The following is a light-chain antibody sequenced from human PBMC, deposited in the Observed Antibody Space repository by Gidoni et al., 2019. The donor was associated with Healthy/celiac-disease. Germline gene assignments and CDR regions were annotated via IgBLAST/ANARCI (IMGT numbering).Light chain of an antibody. Sequence: GDRVTITCRASQSISSWLAWYQQKPGKAPKLLIYVASSLESGVPSRFSGSGSGTELPLTISILQPDDFATYYCQQYNSYSPAFGQGTKVEIK. V-gene: IGKV1-5*01. J-gene: IGKJ1*01. CDR3: QQYNSYSPA. CDR1: QSISSW. CDR2: VAS.